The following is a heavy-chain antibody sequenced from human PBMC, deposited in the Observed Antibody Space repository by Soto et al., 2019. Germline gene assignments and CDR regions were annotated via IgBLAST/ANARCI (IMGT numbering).Heavy chain of an antibody. D-gene: IGHD3-10*01. CDR1: GYAFTGYY. J-gene: IGHJ6*02. CDR2: INPDSGGT. Sequence: ASVKVSCKASGYAFTGYYIHWVRVAPGQGLEWMGWINPDSGGTNYAQKFQGRGTMTRDTSVTTAYLELSSLRSDDTAVYYCARDFYGSGSYTDVWGQGTTVTVSS. V-gene: IGHV1-2*02. CDR3: ARDFYGSGSYTDV.